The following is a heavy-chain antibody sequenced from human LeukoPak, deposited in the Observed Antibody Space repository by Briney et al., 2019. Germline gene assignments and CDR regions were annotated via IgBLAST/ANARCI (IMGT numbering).Heavy chain of an antibody. Sequence: SETLSLTCTVSGGSISSGSYYWSWIRQPAGKGLEWIGRIYTSGSTNYNPSLKSRVTISVDTSKNQFSLKLSSVTAADTAVYYCARDRFVAARSLDYYYYMDVWGKGTTVTVSS. D-gene: IGHD6-6*01. CDR1: GGSISSGSYY. CDR2: IYTSGST. V-gene: IGHV4-61*02. J-gene: IGHJ6*03. CDR3: ARDRFVAARSLDYYYYMDV.